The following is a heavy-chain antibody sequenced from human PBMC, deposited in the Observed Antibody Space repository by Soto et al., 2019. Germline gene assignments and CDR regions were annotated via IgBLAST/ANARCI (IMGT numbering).Heavy chain of an antibody. Sequence: PGESLKISCKGSGYSFTSYWIGWVRQMPGKGLEWMGIIYPGDSDTRYSPSFQGQVTISADKSISTAYLQWSSLKASDTAMYYCARLGPWRNWNSYGMDVWGQGTTVTVSS. J-gene: IGHJ6*02. CDR2: IYPGDSDT. V-gene: IGHV5-51*01. D-gene: IGHD1-1*01. CDR1: GYSFTSYW. CDR3: ARLGPWRNWNSYGMDV.